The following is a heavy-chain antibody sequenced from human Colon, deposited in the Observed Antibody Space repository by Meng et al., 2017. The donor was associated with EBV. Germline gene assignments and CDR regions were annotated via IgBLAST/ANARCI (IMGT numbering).Heavy chain of an antibody. J-gene: IGHJ4*02. CDR2: SFHSEAT. CDR3: ARGELIWDY. Sequence: QVQLQESGPGLVKPSQXLSLTCTVSGDSISSTDYYWSWVRQSPGKVLEWIGESFHSEATSYIPSLKRQLSMSVDTSKNQFSLKLSSVTAADTAVYFCARGELIWDYWGQGTLVTVSS. CDR1: GDSISSTDYY. V-gene: IGHV4-30-4*08. D-gene: IGHD2-2*01.